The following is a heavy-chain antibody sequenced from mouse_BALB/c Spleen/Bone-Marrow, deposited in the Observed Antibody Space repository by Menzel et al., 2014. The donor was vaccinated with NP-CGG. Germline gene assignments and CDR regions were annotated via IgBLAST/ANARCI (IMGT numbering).Heavy chain of an antibody. D-gene: IGHD2-14*01. Sequence: LQQPGSELVRPGASVKLSCKASGYTFTSYWMHWVKQRPGQGLEWIGNIYPGSGSTNYDEKFKSKATLTVDTSSSTAYMQLSSLTSGDSAVYYCTRRYEIYYAMDYWGQGTSVTVSS. CDR2: IYPGSGST. CDR3: TRRYEIYYAMDY. V-gene: IGHV1S22*01. CDR1: GYTFTSYW. J-gene: IGHJ4*01.